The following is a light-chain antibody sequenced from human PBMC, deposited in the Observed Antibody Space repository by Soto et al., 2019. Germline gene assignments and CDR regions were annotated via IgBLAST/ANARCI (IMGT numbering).Light chain of an antibody. CDR3: SAWDDSLSGYV. CDR2: KND. J-gene: IGLJ1*01. V-gene: IGLV1-47*01. Sequence: QSALTQAPSASGTPGQRVTISCSGSSFNIGSNYVYWYQQLPGTAPKLVIFKNDQRPSGIPDRISGSKSGTSASLAISGLRSEDEADYYCSAWDDSLSGYVFGTGTKV. CDR1: SFNIGSNY.